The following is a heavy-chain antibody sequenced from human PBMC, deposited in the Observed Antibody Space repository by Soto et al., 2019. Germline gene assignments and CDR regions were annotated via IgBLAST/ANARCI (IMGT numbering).Heavy chain of an antibody. CDR1: GFTFSSYA. CDR3: AKDLASRDAFDI. J-gene: IGHJ3*02. CDR2: ISGSGGST. V-gene: IGHV3-23*01. Sequence: PGGSLRLSCAASGFTFSSYAMSWVRQAPGKGLEWVSAISGSGGSTYYADSVEGRFTISRDNSKNTLYLQMNSLRAEDTAVYYCAKDLASRDAFDIWGQGTMVTVSS.